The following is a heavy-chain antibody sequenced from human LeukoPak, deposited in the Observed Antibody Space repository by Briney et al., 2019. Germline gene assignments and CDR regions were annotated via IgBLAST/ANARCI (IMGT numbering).Heavy chain of an antibody. CDR3: ARDFHYYDSSGYFVY. J-gene: IGHJ4*02. V-gene: IGHV3-66*01. D-gene: IGHD3-22*01. CDR1: GFTVSSNY. CDR2: IYSGGST. Sequence: GGSLRLSCAASGFTVSSNYMSWVRQAPGKGLEWVSVIYSGGSTYYADSVKGRFTISRDNSKNTLYLQMNSLRAEDTAVYYCARDFHYYDSSGYFVYWGQGTLVTVSS.